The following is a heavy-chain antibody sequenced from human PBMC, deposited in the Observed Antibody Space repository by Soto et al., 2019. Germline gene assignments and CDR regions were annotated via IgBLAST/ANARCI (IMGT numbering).Heavy chain of an antibody. CDR1: GFTFSSYA. CDR2: ISSNGGST. CDR3: ARTMAYYYGMDV. Sequence: GGSLRLSCAASGFTFSSYAMHWVRQAPGKGLEYVSAISSNGGSTYYANSVKGRFTISRDNSKNTLYLHMGSLRAEDMAVYYCARTMAYYYGMDVWGQGTTVTVSS. V-gene: IGHV3-64*01. D-gene: IGHD2-8*01. J-gene: IGHJ6*02.